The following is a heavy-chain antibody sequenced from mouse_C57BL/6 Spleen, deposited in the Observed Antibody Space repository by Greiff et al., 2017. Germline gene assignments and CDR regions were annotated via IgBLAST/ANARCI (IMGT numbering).Heavy chain of an antibody. V-gene: IGHV1-54*01. CDR3: ARDLGGVYYFDC. Sequence: QVQLQQSGAELVRPGTSVKVSCKASGYAFTNYLIEWVKQRPGQGLEWIGVINPGSGGTNYNEKFKGKATLTADKSSSTAYMQLSSLTSEDSAVYFCARDLGGVYYFDCWGQGTTLTVSS. CDR2: INPGSGGT. D-gene: IGHD4-1*01. J-gene: IGHJ2*01. CDR1: GYAFTNYL.